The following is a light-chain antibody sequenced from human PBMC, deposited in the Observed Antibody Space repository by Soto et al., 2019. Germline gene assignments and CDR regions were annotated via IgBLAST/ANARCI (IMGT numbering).Light chain of an antibody. J-gene: IGKJ5*01. CDR2: GAS. CDR1: QFISNS. CDR3: QQYGGSPIT. V-gene: IGKV3-15*01. Sequence: EIVMTQSPATLSVSPGERVTLSCRASQFISNSLAWYQQRPGQPPRLLIYGASTRAAGISARFSGSGSGTDFTLTISRLEPEDFALYYCQQYGGSPITFGLGTRLEI.